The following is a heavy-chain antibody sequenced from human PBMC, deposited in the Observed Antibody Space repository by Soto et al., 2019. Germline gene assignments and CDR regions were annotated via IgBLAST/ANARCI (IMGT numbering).Heavy chain of an antibody. CDR2: ISGSGGRT. V-gene: IGHV3-23*01. Sequence: GGSLRLSCAASGFTFSSYAMIWVRQAPGKGLEWVSAISGSGGRTYYADSVKGRFTISRDNSKNTLYLQMNSLRAEDTAVYYCAKDGPSDYDILTGYPRYNWFDPWGQGTLVTAPQ. CDR1: GFTFSSYA. J-gene: IGHJ5*02. D-gene: IGHD3-9*01. CDR3: AKDGPSDYDILTGYPRYNWFDP.